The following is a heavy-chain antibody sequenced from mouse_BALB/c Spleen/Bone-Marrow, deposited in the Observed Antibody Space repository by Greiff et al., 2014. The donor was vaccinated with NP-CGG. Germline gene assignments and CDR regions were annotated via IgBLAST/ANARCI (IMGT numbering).Heavy chain of an antibody. CDR2: IDPANGNT. Sequence: VQLQQSGAEPVKPGASVKLSCTASGFNIKDTYMHWVKQRPEQGLEWIGRIDPANGNTKYDPKFQGKATITEDTSSNPAFLTLSSLTSEDTAVYYCASYYYGSSLFAYWGQGTLVTVSA. D-gene: IGHD1-1*01. V-gene: IGHV14-3*02. J-gene: IGHJ3*01. CDR1: GFNIKDTY. CDR3: ASYYYGSSLFAY.